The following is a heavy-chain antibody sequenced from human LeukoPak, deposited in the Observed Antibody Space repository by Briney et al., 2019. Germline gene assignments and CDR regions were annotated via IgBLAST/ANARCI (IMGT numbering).Heavy chain of an antibody. CDR1: GYTFTSYY. D-gene: IGHD3-16*01. CDR3: ARDVSDAWGHETLGGFDY. CDR2: INPSGGST. Sequence: GASVNVSCKASGYTFTSYYMHWVRQAPGQGLEWMGIINPSGGSTSYAQKFQGRVTMTRDTSTSTAYMELSSLRSEDTAVYYCARDVSDAWGHETLGGFDYWGQGTLVTVSS. V-gene: IGHV1-46*01. J-gene: IGHJ4*02.